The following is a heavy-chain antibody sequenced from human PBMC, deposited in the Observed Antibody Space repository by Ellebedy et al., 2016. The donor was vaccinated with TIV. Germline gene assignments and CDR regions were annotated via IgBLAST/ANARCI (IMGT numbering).Heavy chain of an antibody. CDR2: IIPIIGTA. CDR3: ATKSVAEPGRIHWYFDV. V-gene: IGHV1-69*13. Sequence: AASVKVSCKASGDTFNSYAISWARQAPGQGLEWMGGIIPIIGTANYAQKFQGRVTLTADESTSTVYMELRDLRADDTAVFYCATKSVAEPGRIHWYFDVWGRGTLVTVSS. D-gene: IGHD6-19*01. CDR1: GDTFNSYA. J-gene: IGHJ2*01.